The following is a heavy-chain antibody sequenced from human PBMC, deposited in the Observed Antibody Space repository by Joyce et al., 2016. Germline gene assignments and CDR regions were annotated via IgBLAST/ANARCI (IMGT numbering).Heavy chain of an antibody. CDR1: GFSLSDGTIG. J-gene: IGHJ2*01. V-gene: IGHV2-26*01. CDR2: IFSNDVK. CDR3: ARPPPGTYWYFDL. Sequence: QVTLKESGPVLVKPTETLTLTCTVSGFSLSDGTIGVSWIRQSPGKALEWLAHIFSNDVKSYSTSLESRLTISRDTSKSQVVLTMTNMDPADTATYYCARPPPGTYWYFDLWGRGILVTVSS. D-gene: IGHD1-26*01.